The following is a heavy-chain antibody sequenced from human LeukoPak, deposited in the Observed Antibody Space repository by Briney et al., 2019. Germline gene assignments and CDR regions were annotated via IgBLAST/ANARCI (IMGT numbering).Heavy chain of an antibody. CDR1: GFTFSSYG. CDR2: ISYDGSNK. V-gene: IGHV3-30*03. Sequence: PGGSLRLSCAASGFTFSSYGMHWVRQAPGKGLEWVAVISYDGSNKYYADSVKGRFTISRDNSKNTLYLQMNSLRDEDTAVYYCAIMHGYYDGSGYWVQWGQGTLVTVSS. CDR3: AIMHGYYDGSGYWVQ. D-gene: IGHD3-22*01. J-gene: IGHJ4*02.